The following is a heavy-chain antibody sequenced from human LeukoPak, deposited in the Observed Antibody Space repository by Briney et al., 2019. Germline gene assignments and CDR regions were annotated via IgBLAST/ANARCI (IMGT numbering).Heavy chain of an antibody. V-gene: IGHV1-24*01. CDR3: SRDLGISGWYAPPLGYFDY. CDR2: FDPDYGET. Sequence: GASVKVSCKVSGYSLTYLSMHWVRQAPGQGLEWMGGFDPDYGETFYAQKLQGRVTMTEDTSADTAYMELSSLRPDDTAVYYCSRDLGISGWYAPPLGYFDYWGQGTLVTVSS. D-gene: IGHD6-19*01. CDR1: GYSLTYLS. J-gene: IGHJ4*02.